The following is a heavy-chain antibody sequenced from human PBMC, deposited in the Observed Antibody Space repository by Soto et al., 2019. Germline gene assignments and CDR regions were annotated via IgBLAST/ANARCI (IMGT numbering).Heavy chain of an antibody. D-gene: IGHD3-22*01. CDR1: GFTFSSYA. CDR3: AKGDDDGGYYKAWFDP. Sequence: DVQLLESGGDWVQPGGSLRLSCAASGFTFSSYAMTWVRQAPGKGLEWVSTISGSGGNTYYADSVKGRFTISRDNSKNTLYLQMNTLRADDTALYHCAKGDDDGGYYKAWFDPWGQGTLVTVSS. CDR2: ISGSGGNT. J-gene: IGHJ5*02. V-gene: IGHV3-23*01.